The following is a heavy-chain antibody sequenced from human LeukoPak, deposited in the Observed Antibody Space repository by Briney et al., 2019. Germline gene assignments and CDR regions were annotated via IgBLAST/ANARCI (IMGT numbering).Heavy chain of an antibody. J-gene: IGHJ1*01. CDR3: ARVRGDFETD. V-gene: IGHV4-59*01. Sequence: SETLSLTCSVSGGSISSYYWTWIRQPPGKGLEWIGYRYYSGSTTYNPSLTSRVTISVDTSKSQFSLKLISVTAADTAIYYCARVRGDFETDWGQGTPVTVSS. CDR2: RYYSGST. D-gene: IGHD3-16*01. CDR1: GGSISSYY.